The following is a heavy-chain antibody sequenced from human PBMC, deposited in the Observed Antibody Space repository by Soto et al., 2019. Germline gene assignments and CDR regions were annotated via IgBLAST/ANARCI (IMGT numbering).Heavy chain of an antibody. Sequence: EVQLLESGGGLVQPGGSLRLSCAASGFTFSNYAMTWVRQAPGKGLEWVSVISDSGGRTHYTDSVKGRFTISRDNSKNTLYLQMNSLRADDTAVYYCAKHSGASSYHYMDVWGKGTTVTVSS. V-gene: IGHV3-23*01. CDR2: ISDSGGRT. CDR3: AKHSGASSYHYMDV. J-gene: IGHJ6*03. D-gene: IGHD4-17*01. CDR1: GFTFSNYA.